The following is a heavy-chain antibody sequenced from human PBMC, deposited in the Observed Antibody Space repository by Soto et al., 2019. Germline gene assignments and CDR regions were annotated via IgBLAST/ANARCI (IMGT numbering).Heavy chain of an antibody. CDR3: ARDPILRSRGGMDV. CDR1: GFTFSSYS. J-gene: IGHJ6*02. CDR2: ISSSSSTI. V-gene: IGHV3-48*02. D-gene: IGHD3-10*01. Sequence: GGSLRLSCAASGFTFSSYSMNWVRQAPGKGLEWVSYISSSSSTIYYADSVKGRFTISRDNAKNSLYLQMNSLRDEDTAVYYCARDPILRSRGGMDVWDQGTTVTVSS.